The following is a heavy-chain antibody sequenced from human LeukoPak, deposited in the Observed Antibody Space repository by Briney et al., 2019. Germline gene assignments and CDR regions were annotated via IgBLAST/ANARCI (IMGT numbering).Heavy chain of an antibody. CDR3: ARVRRSGYDRNFDY. J-gene: IGHJ4*02. V-gene: IGHV1-69*04. CDR1: GGTFSSYA. CDR2: IIPILGIA. D-gene: IGHD5-12*01. Sequence: ASVKVSCKASGGTFSSYAISWVRQAPGQGLEWMGRIIPILGIANYAQKFQGRVTITADKSTSTAYMELSSLRSEDTAVYYCARVRRSGYDRNFDYWGQGTLVTVSS.